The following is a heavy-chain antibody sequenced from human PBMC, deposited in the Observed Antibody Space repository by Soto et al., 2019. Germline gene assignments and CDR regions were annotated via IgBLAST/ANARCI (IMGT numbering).Heavy chain of an antibody. J-gene: IGHJ4*02. CDR2: INPTSGGT. CDR3: ARDPDYGDYWGYFFDS. V-gene: IGHV1-2*02. Sequence: ASVKVSCKTSGYTFAAYYIHWIRQAPGQGLEWMGWINPTSGGTVYAQNFQDRVTMTRDTSISTAYMELRMPNSDDTAVYYCARDPDYGDYWGYFFDSWGQGTPVTVSS. D-gene: IGHD4-17*01. CDR1: GYTFAAYY.